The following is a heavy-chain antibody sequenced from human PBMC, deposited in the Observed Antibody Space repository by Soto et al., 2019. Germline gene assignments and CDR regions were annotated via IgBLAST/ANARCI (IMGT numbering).Heavy chain of an antibody. D-gene: IGHD2-15*01. V-gene: IGHV4-39*01. Sequence: PSATLSLTCTVSGFSMSSSRYSWGWIRQPPGKGLEWIGSAYYSGSTYYNPSLKSRVTMSVDTSKNQFSLKLSSVTAADTAVYYCATRQGGSYNWFDPWGQGNLVTVSS. CDR1: GFSMSSSRYS. CDR3: ATRQGGSYNWFDP. J-gene: IGHJ5*02. CDR2: AYYSGST.